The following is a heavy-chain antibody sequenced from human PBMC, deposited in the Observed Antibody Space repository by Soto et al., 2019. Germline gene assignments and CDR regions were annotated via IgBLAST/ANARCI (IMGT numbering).Heavy chain of an antibody. J-gene: IGHJ4*02. Sequence: PSETLSLTCTVSGGSISSSSYYWGWIRQPPGKGLEWIGSIYYSGSTYYNPSLKSRVTISVDTSRNQFSLKLSSVTAADTAVYYCARQDCSGGSCYSSFDYWGQGTLVTVSS. D-gene: IGHD2-15*01. CDR1: GGSISSSSYY. CDR3: ARQDCSGGSCYSSFDY. V-gene: IGHV4-39*01. CDR2: IYYSGST.